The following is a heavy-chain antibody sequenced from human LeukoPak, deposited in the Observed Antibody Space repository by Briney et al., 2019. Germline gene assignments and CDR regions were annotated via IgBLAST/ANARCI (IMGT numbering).Heavy chain of an antibody. CDR1: GFTFSRYW. Sequence: GGSLRLSCVASGFTFSRYWMSWVRQVPGKGLEWVANIKQDGTENYYVDFVQGRFTISRDNAKDSLYLQMNSLRAEDTAVYYCAKDKMAYYYDSSGPYYFDYWGQGTLVTVSS. D-gene: IGHD3-22*01. V-gene: IGHV3-7*01. J-gene: IGHJ4*02. CDR2: IKQDGTEN. CDR3: AKDKMAYYYDSSGPYYFDY.